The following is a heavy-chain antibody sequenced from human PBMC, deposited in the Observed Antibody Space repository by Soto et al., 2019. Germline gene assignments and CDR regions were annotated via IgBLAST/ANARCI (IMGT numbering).Heavy chain of an antibody. D-gene: IGHD1-26*01. J-gene: IGHJ4*02. CDR3: ARDAAVGLFDY. CDR1: GGTFSSYT. CDR2: IIPILGIA. Sequence: SVKVSCKASGGTFSSYTISWVRQAPGQGLEWMGRIIPILGIANYAQKFQGRVTITADKSTSTAYMELSSLRSEDTAVYYCARDAAVGLFDYWGQGTLVTVSS. V-gene: IGHV1-69*04.